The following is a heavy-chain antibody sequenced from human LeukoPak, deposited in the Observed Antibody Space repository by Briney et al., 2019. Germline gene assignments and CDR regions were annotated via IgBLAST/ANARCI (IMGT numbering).Heavy chain of an antibody. CDR2: INPSGDST. J-gene: IGHJ4*02. CDR1: AYTLTNKY. V-gene: IGHV1-46*01. CDR3: AGDGFGWGDGAY. D-gene: IGHD6-19*01. Sequence: GASVKVSCKASAYTLTNKYIHWVRQAPGQGLEWMGLINPSGDSTTYTQKFQGRVTMTRDTSTSTVYMELSSLRSDDTAVFYCAGDGFGWGDGAYWGQGTLVTVSS.